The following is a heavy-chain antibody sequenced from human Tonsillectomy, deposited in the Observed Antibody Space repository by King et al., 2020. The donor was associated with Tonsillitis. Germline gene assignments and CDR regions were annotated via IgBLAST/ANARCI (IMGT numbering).Heavy chain of an antibody. CDR3: ARGLVYEGCGGDCVYYYYGMDV. V-gene: IGHV3-33*01. CDR2: IWYDGSNK. J-gene: IGHJ6*02. Sequence: VQLVESGGGVVQPGRSLRLSCAASGFTFSSYGMHWVRQAPGKGLEWVAVIWYDGSNKYYADSVKGRFTISRDNSKNTLYLQMNSLRAEDTAVYYCARGLVYEGCGGDCVYYYYGMDVWGQGTTVTVSS. CDR1: GFTFSSYG. D-gene: IGHD2-21*02.